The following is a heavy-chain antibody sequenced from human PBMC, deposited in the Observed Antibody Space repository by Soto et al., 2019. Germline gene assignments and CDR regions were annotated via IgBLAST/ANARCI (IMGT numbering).Heavy chain of an antibody. V-gene: IGHV1-18*01. CDR1: GYTFTSYG. Sequence: ASVKVSCKASGYTFTSYGISWVRQAPGQGLEWMRWISAYNGNTNYAQKLQGRVTMTTDTSTSTAYMELRSLRSDDTAVYYCARDVYGDYVDAFDIWGQGTMVTVS. J-gene: IGHJ3*02. CDR2: ISAYNGNT. D-gene: IGHD4-17*01. CDR3: ARDVYGDYVDAFDI.